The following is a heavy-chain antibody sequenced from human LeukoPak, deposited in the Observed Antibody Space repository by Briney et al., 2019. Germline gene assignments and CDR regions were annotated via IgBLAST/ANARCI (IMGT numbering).Heavy chain of an antibody. CDR1: GFTFSSYA. CDR3: AKDQGIAAAGTDGPDY. CDR2: ISGSGGST. Sequence: GGSLRLSCAASGFTFSSYAMSWVRQAPGEGLEWVSAISGSGGSTYYADSVKGRFTISRDNSKNTLYLQMNSLGAEDTAVYYCAKDQGIAAAGTDGPDYWGQGTLVTVSS. V-gene: IGHV3-23*01. J-gene: IGHJ4*02. D-gene: IGHD6-13*01.